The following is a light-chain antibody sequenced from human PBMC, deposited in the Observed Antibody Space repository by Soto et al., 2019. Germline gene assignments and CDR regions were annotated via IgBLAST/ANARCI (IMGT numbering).Light chain of an antibody. Sequence: EIVLTQSPATLSLSPGERATLSCRASQSVSSYLAWYQQKPGQAPRLLIYDASNRATGIPARFSGSGSGTDLTLTISSLEPEDFAVYYCQQYGSSTGTFGQGTKVDIK. V-gene: IGKV3-11*01. CDR1: QSVSSY. CDR3: QQYGSSTGT. CDR2: DAS. J-gene: IGKJ1*01.